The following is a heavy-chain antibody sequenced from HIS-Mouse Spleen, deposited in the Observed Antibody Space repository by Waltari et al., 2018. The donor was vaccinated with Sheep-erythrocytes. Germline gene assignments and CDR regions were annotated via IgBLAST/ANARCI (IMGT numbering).Heavy chain of an antibody. Sequence: EVQLVESGGGLVKPGGSLRLSCAASGFTFSSYSMNWVRQAPGKGLEWVSSISSSHYIYYADSVKGRLTISRDNDKNSLYLQMNSLRAEDTAVYYCARVASGATFDYWGQGTLVTVSS. CDR3: ARVASGATFDY. CDR2: ISSSHYI. V-gene: IGHV3-21*01. J-gene: IGHJ4*02. CDR1: GFTFSSYS. D-gene: IGHD1-26*01.